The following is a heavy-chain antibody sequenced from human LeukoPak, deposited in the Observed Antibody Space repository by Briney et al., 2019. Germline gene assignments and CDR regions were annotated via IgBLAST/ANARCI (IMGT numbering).Heavy chain of an antibody. CDR2: IKQDGSDK. CDR1: GFTFSTYW. D-gene: IGHD2-2*01. CDR3: ARVLPVASRDY. J-gene: IGHJ4*02. V-gene: IGHV3-7*01. Sequence: PGGSLRLSSAASGFTFSTYWMSWVRQAPGKGLEWVANIKQDGSDKFYVDSVKGRFTISRDNAKNSMYLQMSSLRAEDTAIYYCARVLPVASRDYWGQGTLVTVSS.